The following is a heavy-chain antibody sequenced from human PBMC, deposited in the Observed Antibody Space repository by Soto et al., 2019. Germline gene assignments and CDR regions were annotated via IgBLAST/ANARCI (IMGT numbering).Heavy chain of an antibody. D-gene: IGHD1-26*01. V-gene: IGHV4-39*01. CDR3: ARSYRSAEFDY. CDR2: IYYSGST. CDR1: GGSISSSSYY. Sequence: SETLSLTCTVSGGSISSSSYYWGWIRQPPGKGLEWIGSIYYSGSTYYNPSLKSRVTISVDTSKNQFSLKLSSVTAADTAVYYCARSYRSAEFDYLGQGTLVTVSS. J-gene: IGHJ4*02.